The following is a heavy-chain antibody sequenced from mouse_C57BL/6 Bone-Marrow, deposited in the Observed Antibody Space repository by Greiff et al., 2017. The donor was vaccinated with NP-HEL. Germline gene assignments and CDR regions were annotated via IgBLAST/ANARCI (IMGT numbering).Heavy chain of an antibody. CDR2: ISNGGGST. Sequence: EVKLMESGGGLVQPGRSLKLSCAASGFTFSDYYMYWVRQTPEKRLEWVAYISNGGGSTYYPDTVKGRITISRDNAKNTLYLQLSRLKAEDTAVYYCAPHYGYGGEAFAYWGQGTLITVSA. CDR3: APHYGYGGEAFAY. CDR1: GFTFSDYY. J-gene: IGHJ3*01. D-gene: IGHD2-2*01. V-gene: IGHV5-12*01.